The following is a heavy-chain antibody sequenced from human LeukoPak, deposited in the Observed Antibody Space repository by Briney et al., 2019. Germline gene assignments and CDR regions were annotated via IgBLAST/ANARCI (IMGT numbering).Heavy chain of an antibody. CDR1: GGTFSSYT. CDR3: ARERANLQNWFDP. V-gene: IGHV1-69*04. J-gene: IGHJ5*02. Sequence: SVKVSCKASGGTFSSYTISWVRQAPGQGLEWMGRIIPILGIANYAQKFQGRVTIAADKSTSTAYMELSSLRSEDTAEYYCARERANLQNWFDPWGQGTLVTVSS. CDR2: IIPILGIA.